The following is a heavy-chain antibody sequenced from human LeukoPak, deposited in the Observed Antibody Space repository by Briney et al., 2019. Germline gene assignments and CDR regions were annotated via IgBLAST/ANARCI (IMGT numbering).Heavy chain of an antibody. D-gene: IGHD3-16*01. CDR2: IYASGTT. CDR3: ARERGEITSRAFDF. V-gene: IGHV4-4*07. CDR1: GGSIGTYY. J-gene: IGHJ4*02. Sequence: SETLSLTCTISGGSIGTYYWSWIRQPVGKGLEWNGRIYASGTTNYNPSLKSRVTMSVDTSKTQFSLKLRSVTAADTAVYYCARERGEITSRAFDFWGQGTLVTVSS.